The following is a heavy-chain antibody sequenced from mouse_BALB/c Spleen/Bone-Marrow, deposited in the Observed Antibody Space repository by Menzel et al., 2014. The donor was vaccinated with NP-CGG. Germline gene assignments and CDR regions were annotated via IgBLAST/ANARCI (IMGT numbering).Heavy chain of an antibody. J-gene: IGHJ2*01. D-gene: IGHD1-1*02. V-gene: IGHV5-4*02. CDR3: ARDMGDY. Sequence: EVKLMESGGGLMKPGGSLKLSCAASGFTFSDYYMYWVRQTPEKRLEWVATISGGGTYSYCADSVKGRFTISRDNAKSNLYLQMNSLKSEDTAMYYCARDMGDYWGQGTTLTVSS. CDR1: GFTFSDYY. CDR2: ISGGGTYS.